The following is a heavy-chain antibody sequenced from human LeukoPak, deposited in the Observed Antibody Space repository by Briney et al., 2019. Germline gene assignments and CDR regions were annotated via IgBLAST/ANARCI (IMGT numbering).Heavy chain of an antibody. CDR1: GGSLSSGSYY. J-gene: IGHJ3*02. CDR3: ARTELGDGSGSYYNDAFDI. D-gene: IGHD3-10*01. V-gene: IGHV4-61*01. Sequence: SETLSLTCTVSGGSLSSGSYYWSWIRQPPGKGLEWIVYIYYSGSTNYNPSLKSRVTISVDTSKNQFSLKLSSVTAADTAVYYCARTELGDGSGSYYNDAFDIWGQGTMVTVSS. CDR2: IYYSGST.